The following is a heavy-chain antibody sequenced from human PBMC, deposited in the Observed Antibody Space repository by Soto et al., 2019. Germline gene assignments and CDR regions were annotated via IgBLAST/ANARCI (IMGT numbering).Heavy chain of an antibody. D-gene: IGHD2-21*01. CDR1: GYTFTDYD. V-gene: IGHV1-8*02. Sequence: QVQLMQSGAEVRKPGASVKVSCRASGYTFTDYDINWVRQATGQGLEWLGWMTPNSGNTGYALKFQGRVTLTRDISRSTAYRDLSSLTSEDTAVYYCARNLYNTGDFDPWGQGTLVTVSS. J-gene: IGHJ5*02. CDR3: ARNLYNTGDFDP. CDR2: MTPNSGNT.